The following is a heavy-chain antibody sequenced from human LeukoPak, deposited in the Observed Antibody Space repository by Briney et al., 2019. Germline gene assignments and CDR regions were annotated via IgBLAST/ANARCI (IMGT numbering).Heavy chain of an antibody. CDR1: GASISNYY. CDR2: IHYNGGT. Sequence: SETLSLTCTVSGASISNYYWSWIRQPPGQGLEWIGFIHYNGGTNYNPSLTSRVTVSLDTSKNQFSLSLSSVSAADTATYYCARAPYYYYMDVWGKGTTVTVSS. CDR3: ARAPYYYYMDV. J-gene: IGHJ6*03. V-gene: IGHV4-59*01.